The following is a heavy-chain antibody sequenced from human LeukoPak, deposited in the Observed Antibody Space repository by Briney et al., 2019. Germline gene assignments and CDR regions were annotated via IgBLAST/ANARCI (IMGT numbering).Heavy chain of an antibody. D-gene: IGHD6-19*01. V-gene: IGHV3-21*01. CDR3: ARDLMAVAGTGFDY. J-gene: IGHJ4*02. CDR2: ISRGGDYT. CDR1: GFTFAIHA. Sequence: GGSLRLSCAASGFTFAIHAMTWVRQAPGKGLEWVSSISRGGDYTYSEDSVKGRFTISRDNAKDSLYLQLNSLRAEDTAVSYCARDLMAVAGTGFDYWGQGTLVTVSS.